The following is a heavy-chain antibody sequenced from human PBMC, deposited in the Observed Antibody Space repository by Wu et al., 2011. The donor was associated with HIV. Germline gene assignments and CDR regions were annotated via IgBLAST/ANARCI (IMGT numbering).Heavy chain of an antibody. CDR1: GGTFSSYS. J-gene: IGHJ5*02. V-gene: IGHV1-69*15. CDR3: ARATVSRILLPEGEPKTTYTWLDP. Sequence: QVQLVQSGAEMKKPGSSVKVSCKASGGTFSSYSITWVRQAPGQGLEWMGRIIPISGTANYAQKFQGRFTITADDSTSTAYMELSSLRSEDTALYYCARATVSRILLPEGEPKTTYTWLDPWGQGTLVTISS. D-gene: IGHD2-15*01. CDR2: IIPISGTA.